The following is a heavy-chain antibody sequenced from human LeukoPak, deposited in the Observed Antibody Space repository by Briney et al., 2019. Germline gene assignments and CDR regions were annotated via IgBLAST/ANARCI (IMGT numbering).Heavy chain of an antibody. CDR1: GYTFTSYD. CDR2: MNPNSGNT. CDR3: AREGSIAARRYYYYYMDV. D-gene: IGHD6-6*01. V-gene: IGHV1-8*01. Sequence: ASVKVSCKASGYTFTSYDINWVRQATGQGLEWMGWMNPNSGNTGYAQKFQGRDTMTRNTYISTAYMELSSLRSEDTAVYYCAREGSIAARRYYYYYMDVWGKGTTVTVSS. J-gene: IGHJ6*03.